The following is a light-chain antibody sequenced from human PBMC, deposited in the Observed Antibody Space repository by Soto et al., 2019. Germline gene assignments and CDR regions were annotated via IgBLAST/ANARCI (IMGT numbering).Light chain of an antibody. CDR3: QQYDSSPLT. Sequence: EIVLTQSPGTLSLSPGERATLSCRASQSVSRSYLAWYQQKPGQAPRLLIDGASSRATGIPDRFSGSGAGTAFTLTISRLEPEDFGVYYCQQYDSSPLTFGGGTKVEIK. J-gene: IGKJ4*01. CDR1: QSVSRSY. V-gene: IGKV3-20*01. CDR2: GAS.